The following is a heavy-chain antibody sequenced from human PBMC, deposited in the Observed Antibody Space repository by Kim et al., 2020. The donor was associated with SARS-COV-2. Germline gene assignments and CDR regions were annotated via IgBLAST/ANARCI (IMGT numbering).Heavy chain of an antibody. CDR3: ARGTPMILK. V-gene: IGHV4-4*02. CDR2: SGST. D-gene: IGHD3-9*01. Sequence: SGSTNYNPSLKSRVTISVDKSKNQFSLKLSSVTAADTAVYYCARGTPMILKWGQGTLVTVSS. J-gene: IGHJ4*02.